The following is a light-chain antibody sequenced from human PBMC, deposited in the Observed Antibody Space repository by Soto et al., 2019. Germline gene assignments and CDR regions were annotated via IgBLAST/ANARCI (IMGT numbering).Light chain of an antibody. CDR2: SNN. Sequence: QLVLTQPPSASGTPGQRVTISCSGSSSNIGSNTVNWYQQLPGTAPKLLIYSNNQRPSGVPDRFSGSKSGTSASLAISGLQSEDEADYYCAAWDDSLSRWVFGGGTKLTVL. CDR1: SSNIGSNT. CDR3: AAWDDSLSRWV. V-gene: IGLV1-44*01. J-gene: IGLJ3*02.